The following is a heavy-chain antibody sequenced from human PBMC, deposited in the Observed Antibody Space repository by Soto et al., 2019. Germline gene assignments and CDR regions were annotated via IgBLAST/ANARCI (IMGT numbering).Heavy chain of an antibody. CDR2: ISGSGGAT. CDR3: ARDRVRFVEWLLAIRYMDV. V-gene: IGHV3-23*01. CDR1: GFTCSNYA. Sequence: SLRLSCAASGFTCSNYAMGWVRQAPGKGPEWVSAISGSGGATYYADSVKGRFTISRDNSKNTLFLQMNSLRAEDTAVYYCARDRVRFVEWLLAIRYMDVWGKGTTVTVSS. J-gene: IGHJ6*03. D-gene: IGHD3-3*01.